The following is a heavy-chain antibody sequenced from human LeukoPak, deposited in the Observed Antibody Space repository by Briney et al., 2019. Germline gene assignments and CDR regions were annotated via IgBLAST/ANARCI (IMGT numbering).Heavy chain of an antibody. J-gene: IGHJ4*01. CDR1: GYTFTVYY. V-gene: IGHV1-2*06. CDR2: INPNNGGR. Sequence: GASVKVSCKASGYTFTVYYMHWLRQAPGQGLEWMGRINPNNGGRNYAQNFQGRVTMTRDTSISTAYMELSSLISDDTAVYYCASQNMEWELLAFDYWGHGTLVTVSS. CDR3: ASQNMEWELLAFDY. D-gene: IGHD1-26*01.